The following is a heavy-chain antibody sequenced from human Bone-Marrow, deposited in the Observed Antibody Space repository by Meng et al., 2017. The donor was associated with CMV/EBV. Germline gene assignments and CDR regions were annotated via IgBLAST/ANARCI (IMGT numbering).Heavy chain of an antibody. CDR1: GFTVSSNY. Sequence: GESLKISWAASGFTVSSNYMSWVRQAPGKGLEWVAFIRYDGSNKYYADSVKGRFTISRDNSKNTLYLQMNSLRAEDTAVYYCAKVFYYGSGSYYLGYGMDVWGQGTTVTVSS. CDR3: AKVFYYGSGSYYLGYGMDV. CDR2: IRYDGSNK. D-gene: IGHD3-10*01. J-gene: IGHJ6*02. V-gene: IGHV3-30*02.